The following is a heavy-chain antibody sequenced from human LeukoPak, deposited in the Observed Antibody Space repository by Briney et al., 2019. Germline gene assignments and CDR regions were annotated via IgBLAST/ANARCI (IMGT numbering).Heavy chain of an antibody. J-gene: IGHJ6*03. CDR2: ISYDGSNK. CDR1: GFTFSSYG. CDR3: ARDYYFSHIDG. Sequence: GGSLRLSCAASGFTFSSYGMHWVRQAPGKGLEWVAVISYDGSNKYYADSVKGRFTISRDNAENSLYLQMNSLRADDTAMYYCARDYYFSHIDGWGKGTTVTVSS. D-gene: IGHD1-26*01. V-gene: IGHV3-30*03.